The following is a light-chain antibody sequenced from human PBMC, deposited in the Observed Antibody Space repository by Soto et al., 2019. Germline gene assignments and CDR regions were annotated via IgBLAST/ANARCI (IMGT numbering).Light chain of an antibody. CDR2: AAS. Sequence: DIQLTQSPSFLSASVGDRVTITCRASQGISSYLAWYQQKPGKAPRLLIYAASTLQSGVPSRFRGSGSGTEFTLIISSLQPEDFATYYWQQLNSYPLTFGGGTKVEIK. J-gene: IGKJ4*01. V-gene: IGKV1-9*01. CDR1: QGISSY. CDR3: QQLNSYPLT.